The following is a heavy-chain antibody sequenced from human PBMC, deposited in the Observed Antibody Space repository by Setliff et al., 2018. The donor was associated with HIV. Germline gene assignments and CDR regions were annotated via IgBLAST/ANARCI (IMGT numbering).Heavy chain of an antibody. D-gene: IGHD5-12*01. J-gene: IGHJ4*02. V-gene: IGHV4-4*09. CDR3: AKDQLTYRAYDCEF. Sequence: SETLSLTCTVSGGSISISDWSWIRQPPGKGLEWIGCIYTSGNTNYDPSLKSRVTISVDTSKNQFSLKLASVTAADTAVYYCAKDQLTYRAYDCEFWGQGTLVTVSS. CDR2: IYTSGNT. CDR1: GGSISISD.